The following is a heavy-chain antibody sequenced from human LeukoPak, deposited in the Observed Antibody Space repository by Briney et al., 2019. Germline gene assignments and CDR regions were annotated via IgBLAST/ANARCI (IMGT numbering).Heavy chain of an antibody. CDR2: ISRSSSYI. Sequence: GGSLRLSCAASGFTFSSYEMNWVRQAPGKGLEWVSSISRSSSYIYYADSMKGRFTISRDNAKNSLDLQMHSLRAEDTAVYYCARGSTVVRGVSPAGDYWGQGTLVTVSS. CDR3: ARGSTVVRGVSPAGDY. D-gene: IGHD3-10*01. V-gene: IGHV3-21*01. CDR1: GFTFSSYE. J-gene: IGHJ4*02.